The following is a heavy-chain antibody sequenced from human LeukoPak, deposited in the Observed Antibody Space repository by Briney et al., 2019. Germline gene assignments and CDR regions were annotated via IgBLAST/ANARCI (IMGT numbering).Heavy chain of an antibody. D-gene: IGHD5-12*01. CDR2: IYYSGST. CDR1: GGSISSSSYY. CDR3: ARYTPKKMLNGLRTFDI. Sequence: SETLSLTCTVSGGSISSSSYYWGWIRQPPGKGLEWIGSIYYSGSTNYNPSLKSRVTISEDTTKSQFSLNLTSVTAADTAVYYCARYTPKKMLNGLRTFDIWGQGTMVTVSS. V-gene: IGHV4-39*07. J-gene: IGHJ3*02.